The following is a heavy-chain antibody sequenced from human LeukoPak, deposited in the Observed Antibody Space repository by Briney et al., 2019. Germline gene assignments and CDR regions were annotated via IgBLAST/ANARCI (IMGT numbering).Heavy chain of an antibody. CDR2: IYTSGST. J-gene: IGHJ5*02. V-gene: IGHV4-4*09. CDR1: GGPISSYY. CDR3: ARLRYSSSWYWFDP. D-gene: IGHD6-13*01. Sequence: SETLSLTCTVSGGPISSYYWSWIRQPPGKGLEWIGYIYTSGSTNYNPSLKSRVTISVDTSKNQFSLKLSSVTAADTAVYYCARLRYSSSWYWFDPWGQGTLVTVSS.